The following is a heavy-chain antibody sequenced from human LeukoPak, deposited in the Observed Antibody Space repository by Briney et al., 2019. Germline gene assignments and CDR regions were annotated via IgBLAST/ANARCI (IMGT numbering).Heavy chain of an antibody. Sequence: GSLILSCAASGFTFSSYSMHWVRQAPGKGLEYVSAINSNGGTTYYANSVKGRFTISRDNSKSTVYLQMGSLRIEDMAVYYCARDAGGSSGYPDFWGRGTLVTVSS. V-gene: IGHV3-64*01. CDR1: GFTFSSYS. D-gene: IGHD3-22*01. J-gene: IGHJ4*02. CDR3: ARDAGGSSGYPDF. CDR2: INSNGGTT.